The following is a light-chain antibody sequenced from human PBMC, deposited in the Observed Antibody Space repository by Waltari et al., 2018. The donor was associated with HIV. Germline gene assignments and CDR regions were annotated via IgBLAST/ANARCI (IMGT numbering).Light chain of an antibody. V-gene: IGKV3-20*01. J-gene: IGKJ2*01. Sequence: EIVLTQSPGTLSLSPGERATLSCRASQSVSSGYLACYQQKPGQAPRVLIYGASSRATGIPDRFSGSGSGTDFTLTISRLEPEDFAVYYCQQYGNSPPYTFGQGTKLEIK. CDR3: QQYGNSPPYT. CDR2: GAS. CDR1: QSVSSGY.